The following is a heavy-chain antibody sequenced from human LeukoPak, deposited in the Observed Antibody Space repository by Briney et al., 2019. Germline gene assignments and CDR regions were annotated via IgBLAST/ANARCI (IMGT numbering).Heavy chain of an antibody. CDR1: GMTFSSYG. V-gene: IGHV3-23*01. D-gene: IGHD1-26*01. CDR2: ISGSGGST. J-gene: IGHJ4*02. CDR3: AKDKWSAVGASPIDY. Sequence: GGSRRLSCAASGMTFSSYGMSWVRQAPGKGLEWVSGISGSGGSTYNADFVKGRFTISRDNSKNTLYLQMNSLRAEDTAIYYCAKDKWSAVGASPIDYWGQGTLVTVSS.